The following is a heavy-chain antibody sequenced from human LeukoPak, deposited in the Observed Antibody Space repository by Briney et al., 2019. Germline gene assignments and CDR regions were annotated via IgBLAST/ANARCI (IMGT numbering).Heavy chain of an antibody. V-gene: IGHV3-30-3*01. Sequence: GGSLRLSCAASGFTFSSYAMHWVRQAPGKGLEWVAVISYDGSNKYCADSVKGRFTISRDNSKNTLYLQMNSLRAEDTAVYYCAKEPEGYYYYGMDVWGQGTTVTVSS. J-gene: IGHJ6*02. CDR2: ISYDGSNK. CDR1: GFTFSSYA. CDR3: AKEPEGYYYYGMDV.